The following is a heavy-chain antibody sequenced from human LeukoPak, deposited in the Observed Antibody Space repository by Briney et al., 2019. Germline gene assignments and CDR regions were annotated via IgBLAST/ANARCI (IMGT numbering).Heavy chain of an antibody. V-gene: IGHV4-59*08. Sequence: KASETLSLTCTVSGGSISSYYWSWIRQPPGKGLEWIGYIYYSGSTNYNPSLKSRVTISVDTSKNQFSLKLSSVTAADTAVYYCARDEVWFGDHWGQGTLVTVSS. CDR1: GGSISSYY. J-gene: IGHJ4*02. D-gene: IGHD3-10*01. CDR2: IYYSGST. CDR3: ARDEVWFGDH.